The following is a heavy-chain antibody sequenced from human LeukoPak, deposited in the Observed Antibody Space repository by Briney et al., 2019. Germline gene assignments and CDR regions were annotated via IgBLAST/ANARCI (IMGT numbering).Heavy chain of an antibody. Sequence: SETLSLTCTVSGYSISSGYYWGWIRQPPGKGLEWIGSIYHSESTYYNPSLKSRVTISVDTSKNQFSLKLSSVTAADTAVYYCARIVVVPAAVDAFDICGQGTMVTVSS. D-gene: IGHD2-2*01. CDR2: IYHSEST. J-gene: IGHJ3*02. CDR3: ARIVVVPAAVDAFDI. V-gene: IGHV4-38-2*02. CDR1: GYSISSGYY.